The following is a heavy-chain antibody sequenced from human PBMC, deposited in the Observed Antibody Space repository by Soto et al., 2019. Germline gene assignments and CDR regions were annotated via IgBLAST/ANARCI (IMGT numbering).Heavy chain of an antibody. CDR1: GGTFTSFT. CDR3: ASGSALAGDS. V-gene: IGHV1-69*06. CDR2: IIPLFGST. D-gene: IGHD3-16*01. J-gene: IGHJ5*01. Sequence: QVQLVQSGAVVKKPGSSLKVSCRTSGGTFTSFTVSWVRQAPGQALEWMGGIIPLFGSTNYAHKFQSRLTLTADRSTAPAYVDLRSLKAGDTAGYYCASGSALAGDSVGQGTLFTVS.